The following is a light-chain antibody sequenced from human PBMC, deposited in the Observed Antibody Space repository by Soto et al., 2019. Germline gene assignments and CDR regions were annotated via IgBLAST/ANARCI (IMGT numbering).Light chain of an antibody. V-gene: IGLV2-14*01. CDR2: EVK. CDR1: SSDVGAYNY. J-gene: IGLJ1*01. Sequence: QSALTQPASVSGSPGQSITISCTGTSSDVGAYNYVSWYQQYPAKAPKLMIYEVKNRPSGVSNRFSGSRSVSTASLTISGLQAEDEADYYCSSYTTNSTGGYVFGTGTKVTVL. CDR3: SSYTTNSTGGYV.